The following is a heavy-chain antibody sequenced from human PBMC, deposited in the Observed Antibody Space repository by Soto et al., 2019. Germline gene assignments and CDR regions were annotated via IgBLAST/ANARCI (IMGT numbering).Heavy chain of an antibody. J-gene: IGHJ6*02. CDR2: INPNSGGT. Sequence: QVQLVESGAEVKKPGASVKVSCKASGYTFTGYYMHWVRQAPGQGLEWMGWINPNSGGTNYAQKFEGRVTMTRDTSISTAYMELSRLRSDDTAVYYCARDLTRIVVVPAAWGGGMDVWGQGTTVTVSS. D-gene: IGHD2-2*01. V-gene: IGHV1-2*02. CDR3: ARDLTRIVVVPAAWGGGMDV. CDR1: GYTFTGYY.